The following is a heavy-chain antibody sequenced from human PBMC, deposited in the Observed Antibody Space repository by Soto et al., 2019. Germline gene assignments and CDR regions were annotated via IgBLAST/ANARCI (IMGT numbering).Heavy chain of an antibody. V-gene: IGHV1-2*02. D-gene: IGHD6-13*01. CDR3: ARVMAYEQQLVPFDY. CDR1: GYTFIGYY. J-gene: IGHJ4*02. CDR2: VNPHTGGT. Sequence: QVQLVQSGAEVKKPGASVKVSCKTSGYTFIGYYLNWVRQAPGQGLEWMGWVNPHTGGTHYAQKFDGRVTMTRDTSTYTAYMELSGLKFADTATYFCARVMAYEQQLVPFDYCGQGTLVTFSS.